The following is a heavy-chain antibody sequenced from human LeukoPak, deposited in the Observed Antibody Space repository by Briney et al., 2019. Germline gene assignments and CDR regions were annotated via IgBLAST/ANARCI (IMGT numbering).Heavy chain of an antibody. J-gene: IGHJ4*02. CDR2: INPNSGGT. CDR1: GYTFTGYY. Sequence: ASVKVSCKASGYTFTGYYMHWVRQAPGQGLEWMGWINPNSGGTNYAQKFQGRVTMTRDTSISTAYMELSRLRSDDMAVYYCAREVVVNSNGLDYWGQGTLVTVSS. V-gene: IGHV1-2*02. D-gene: IGHD4-11*01. CDR3: AREVVVNSNGLDY.